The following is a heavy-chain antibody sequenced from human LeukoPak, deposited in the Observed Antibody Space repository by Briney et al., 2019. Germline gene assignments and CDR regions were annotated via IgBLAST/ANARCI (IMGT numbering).Heavy chain of an antibody. CDR1: GFTVSSNY. V-gene: IGHV3-66*02. J-gene: IGHJ4*02. Sequence: GGSLRLSCAASGFTVSSNYMSWVRQAPGKGLEWVSVIYSGGSTYYADSVKGRFTISRDKSKNTLYLQMNSQRAEDTAVYYCARGNCSGGSCYPFDYWGQGTLVTVSS. CDR3: ARGNCSGGSCYPFDY. D-gene: IGHD2-15*01. CDR2: IYSGGST.